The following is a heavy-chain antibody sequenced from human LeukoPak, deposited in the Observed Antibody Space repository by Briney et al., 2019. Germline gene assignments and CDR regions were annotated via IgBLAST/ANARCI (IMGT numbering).Heavy chain of an antibody. J-gene: IGHJ5*02. D-gene: IGHD2-15*01. CDR3: AREFTQGGRFDP. V-gene: IGHV4-61*02. Sequence: SETLSLTCTVSGGSISSGSYYWSWIRQPAGKGLEWIGRIYTSGSTNYNPSLKSRVTISVDTSKNQFSLKLSSVTAADTAVYYCAREFTQGGRFDPWGQGTLVTVSS. CDR1: GGSISSGSYY. CDR2: IYTSGST.